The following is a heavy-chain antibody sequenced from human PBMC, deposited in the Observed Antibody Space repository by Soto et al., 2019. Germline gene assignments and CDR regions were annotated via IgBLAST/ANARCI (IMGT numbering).Heavy chain of an antibody. D-gene: IGHD3-10*01. J-gene: IGHJ2*01. CDR2: ISSNGGST. V-gene: IGHV3-64*01. Sequence: EVQLVESGGGLVQPGGSLRLSCAASGFTFSSNYMSWVRQAPGKGLEYVSTISSNGGSTYYANSVKGRFTISRDNSKNTLYLQMGSLRAEDMAVYYCARVYGSGSYWYFDLWGRGTLVTVSS. CDR3: ARVYGSGSYWYFDL. CDR1: GFTFSSNY.